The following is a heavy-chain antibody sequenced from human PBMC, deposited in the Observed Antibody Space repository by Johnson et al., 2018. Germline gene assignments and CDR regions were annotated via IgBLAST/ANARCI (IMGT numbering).Heavy chain of an antibody. CDR1: GGSISSYY. D-gene: IGHD1-26*01. Sequence: QVQLQESGPGLVKPSETLSLTCTVSGGSISSYYWSWIRQPPGKGLEWIGYIYYSGSTNYNPSLKSRVTISVDTSKNQFSRKLSSVTAADTAVYYCGVYSGSYTGWFDPWGQGTLVTVSS. J-gene: IGHJ5*02. V-gene: IGHV4-59*01. CDR3: GVYSGSYTGWFDP. CDR2: IYYSGST.